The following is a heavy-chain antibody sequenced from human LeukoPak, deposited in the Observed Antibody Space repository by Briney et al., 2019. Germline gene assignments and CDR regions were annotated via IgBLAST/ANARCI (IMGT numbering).Heavy chain of an antibody. CDR2: IKSKADGETI. V-gene: IGHV3-15*07. CDR1: GFTFTNAW. Sequence: GGSLRLSCAASGFTFTNAWMNWVRQAPGKGLEWVGRIKSKADGETIDYAAPVKGRFAFSRDDSKNMLYLQMNSLKSEDTAVYYCSTLTSRGLSDSWGQGTLVTVSS. D-gene: IGHD1-20*01. CDR3: STLTSRGLSDS. J-gene: IGHJ4*02.